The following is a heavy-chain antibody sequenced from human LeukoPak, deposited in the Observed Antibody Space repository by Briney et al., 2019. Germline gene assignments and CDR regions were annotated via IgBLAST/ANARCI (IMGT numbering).Heavy chain of an antibody. CDR2: ISSSGGTM. V-gene: IGHV3-48*02. CDR3: ARAVTAVTRGGLVFDY. Sequence: QPGGSLRLSCAASGFTFSSYAMNWVRQAARKGLDWVALISSSGGTMYYADSVKGRFSISRDSAKNSLYLQMNSLRDEDTAVYYCARAVTAVTRGGLVFDYWGQGTLVTVSS. CDR1: GFTFSSYA. D-gene: IGHD4-17*01. J-gene: IGHJ4*02.